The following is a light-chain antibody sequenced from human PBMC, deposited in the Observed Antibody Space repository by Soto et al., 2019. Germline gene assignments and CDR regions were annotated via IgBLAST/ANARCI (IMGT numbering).Light chain of an antibody. J-gene: IGKJ3*01. CDR1: QSVSSSY. Sequence: DIELTQSPATLSLSPGDRATLSCGASQSVSSSYLAWYQQKPGLAPRLLIYDASSRATGIPYRFSGSGSGTDFTLTISRLEPEDFAVYYCQHYGTSPFTFGPGTKVDIK. CDR2: DAS. V-gene: IGKV3D-20*01. CDR3: QHYGTSPFT.